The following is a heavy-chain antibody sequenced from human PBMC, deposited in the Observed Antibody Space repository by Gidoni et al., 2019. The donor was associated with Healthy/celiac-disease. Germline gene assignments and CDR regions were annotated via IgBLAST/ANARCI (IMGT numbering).Heavy chain of an antibody. CDR2: INHSGST. J-gene: IGHJ4*02. Sequence: QVQLQQWGAGLLKPSETLSLTCAVYGGSFSGYYWSWIRQPPGKGLEWIGEINHSGSTNYNPSLKSRVTISVDTSKNQFSLKLSSVTAADTAVYYCARGGRGLRKEVDYWGQGTLVTVSS. CDR1: GGSFSGYY. V-gene: IGHV4-34*01. CDR3: ARGGRGLRKEVDY. D-gene: IGHD2-15*01.